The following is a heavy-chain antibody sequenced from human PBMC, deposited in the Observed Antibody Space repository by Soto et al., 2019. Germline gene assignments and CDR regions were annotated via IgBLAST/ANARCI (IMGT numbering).Heavy chain of an antibody. CDR3: ARDLPRRIAAAGTWYYYYGMDV. CDR1: GGTFSSYA. J-gene: IGHJ6*02. Sequence: SVKVSCKASGGTFSSYAISWVRQAPGQGLEWMGGIIPIFGTANYAQKFQGRVTITADKSTSTAYMELSSLRSEDTAVYYCARDLPRRIAAAGTWYYYYGMDVWGQGTTVTVPS. V-gene: IGHV1-69*06. CDR2: IIPIFGTA. D-gene: IGHD6-13*01.